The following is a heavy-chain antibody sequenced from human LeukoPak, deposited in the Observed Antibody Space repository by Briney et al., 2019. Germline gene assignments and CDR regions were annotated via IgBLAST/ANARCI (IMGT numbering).Heavy chain of an antibody. CDR3: ARERLTMIRGVTRDAFDI. Sequence: ASVKVSCKASGYTSTNYYLHWVRQAPGQGLEWMGIINPSGGSTSYPQKFKGRVTMTSDTSTNTVYMELSSLRSEDTAVYYCARERLTMIRGVTRDAFDIWGQGTMVTVSS. J-gene: IGHJ3*02. CDR1: GYTSTNYY. CDR2: INPSGGST. V-gene: IGHV1-46*01. D-gene: IGHD3-10*01.